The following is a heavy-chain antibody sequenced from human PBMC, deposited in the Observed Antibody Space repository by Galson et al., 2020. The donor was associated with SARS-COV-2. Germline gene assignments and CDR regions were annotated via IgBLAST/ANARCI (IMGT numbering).Heavy chain of an antibody. Sequence: GGSLRLSCAASGFTFSSYEMNWVRQAPGKGLEWVSYISSSGSTIYYADSVKGRFTISRDNAKNSLYLQMNSLRAEDTAVYYCARDFIRIGLYGMDVWGLGTTVTVSS. CDR1: GFTFSSYE. CDR2: ISSSGSTI. D-gene: IGHD2-15*01. V-gene: IGHV3-48*03. J-gene: IGHJ6*02. CDR3: ARDFIRIGLYGMDV.